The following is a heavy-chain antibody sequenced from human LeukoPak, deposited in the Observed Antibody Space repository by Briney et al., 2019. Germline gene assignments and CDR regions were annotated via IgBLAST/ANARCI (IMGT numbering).Heavy chain of an antibody. CDR3: ARGSTWTYTYYYYGMDV. Sequence: GGSLRLSCAASGFTVSSNYMSWVRQAPGKGLEWVSVIYSGGSTYYADSVKGRFTISRDNSKNTLYLQMNSLRAEDTAVYYCARGSTWTYTYYYYGMDVWGQGTTVTVSS. V-gene: IGHV3-66*01. CDR1: GFTVSSNY. CDR2: IYSGGST. J-gene: IGHJ6*02. D-gene: IGHD3/OR15-3a*01.